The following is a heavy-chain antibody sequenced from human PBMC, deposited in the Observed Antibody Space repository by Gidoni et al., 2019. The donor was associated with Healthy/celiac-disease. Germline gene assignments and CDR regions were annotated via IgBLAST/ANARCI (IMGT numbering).Heavy chain of an antibody. D-gene: IGHD2-15*01. CDR3: ARAVQYGGSFPPAYYYYGMDV. J-gene: IGHJ6*02. V-gene: IGHV1-18*01. CDR1: GYTFTSYG. Sequence: QVQLVQSGAEVKKPGASVKVSCKASGYTFTSYGISWVRQAPGQGLEWMGWISAYNGNTNYAQKLQGRVTMTTDTSTSTAYMELRSLRSDDTAVYYCARAVQYGGSFPPAYYYYGMDVWGQGTTVTVSS. CDR2: ISAYNGNT.